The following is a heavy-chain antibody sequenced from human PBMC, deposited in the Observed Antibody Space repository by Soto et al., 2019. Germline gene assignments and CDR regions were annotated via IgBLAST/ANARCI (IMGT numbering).Heavy chain of an antibody. Sequence: QVQLQESGPGLVKPSETLSLTCTVSGGSVSSGSYYWGWIRQPPVKGLEWIGYIYYSGSTNYKPSLNSRVTISVDTSKYQFHLKLSYVTAADTDVYYCAGVSRTIPMIVDYGMDVWGQGTTVTASS. D-gene: IGHD3-22*01. CDR1: GGSVSSGSYY. CDR3: AGVSRTIPMIVDYGMDV. V-gene: IGHV4-61*01. CDR2: IYYSGST. J-gene: IGHJ6*02.